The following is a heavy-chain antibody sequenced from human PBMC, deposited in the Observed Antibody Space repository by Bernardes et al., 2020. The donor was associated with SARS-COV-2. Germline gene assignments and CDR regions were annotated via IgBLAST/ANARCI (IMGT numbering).Heavy chain of an antibody. CDR3: ARGPSYGFWPDY. CDR2: INPNGGDT. V-gene: IGHV1-2*02. Sequence: ASVKVSCKASGYTFNDYYIHWVRQAPGQGLEWMGWINPNGGDTNYAQNFQGRVIMTRDTSISTAYMELRRLKSDDAAVYYCARGPSYGFWPDYWGQGTLVTVSS. D-gene: IGHD4-17*01. CDR1: GYTFNDYY. J-gene: IGHJ4*02.